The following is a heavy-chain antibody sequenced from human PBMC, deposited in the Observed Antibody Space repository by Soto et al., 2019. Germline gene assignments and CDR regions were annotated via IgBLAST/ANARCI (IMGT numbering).Heavy chain of an antibody. Sequence: ASVKVSCKASGNTFTSYDINWVRQATGQGLEYLGWMNPNSGNTAYVQKFQGRVTMTWDTSITTAYMELSGLRSEDTAVYFCARGVKYGAYSRWFYPWG. CDR2: MNPNSGNT. CDR1: GNTFTSYD. D-gene: IGHD4-17*01. CDR3: ARGVKYGAYSRWFYP. J-gene: IGHJ5*02. V-gene: IGHV1-8*01.